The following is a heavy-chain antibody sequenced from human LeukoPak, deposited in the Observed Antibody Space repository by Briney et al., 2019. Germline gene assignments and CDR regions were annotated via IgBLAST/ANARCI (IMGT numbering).Heavy chain of an antibody. V-gene: IGHV4-61*02. D-gene: IGHD3-22*01. CDR3: ARENYYDSSGAFDI. CDR2: IYTSGST. Sequence: SSETLSLTCTVSGGSNSSGSYYWSWIRQPAGKGLEWIGRIYTSGSTNYNPSLKSRVTISVDTSKNQFSLKLSSVTAADTAVYYCARENYYDSSGAFDIWGQGTMVTVSS. CDR1: GGSNSSGSYY. J-gene: IGHJ3*02.